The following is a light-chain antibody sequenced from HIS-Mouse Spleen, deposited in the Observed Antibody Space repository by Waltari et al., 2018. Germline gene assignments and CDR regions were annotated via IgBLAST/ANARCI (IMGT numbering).Light chain of an antibody. CDR3: MQALQTWT. CDR1: QSLLHSNGYNY. V-gene: IGKV2-28*01. J-gene: IGKJ1*01. CDR2: LGS. Sequence: DIVMTQSPLSLPVTPREPASISCRSSQSLLHSNGYNYLDWYLQKPGQSPQLLIYLGSNRASGVPDRFSGSGSGTEFTLKISRVEAEDVGVYYCMQALQTWTFGQGTKVEIK.